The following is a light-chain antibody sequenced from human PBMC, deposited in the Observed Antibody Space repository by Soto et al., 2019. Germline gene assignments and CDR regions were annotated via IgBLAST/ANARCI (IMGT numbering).Light chain of an antibody. CDR1: QSVRSY. CDR3: QQSYSTPT. CDR2: TTS. V-gene: IGKV1-39*01. Sequence: DIQMTQSPSSLSASVGDRVTITCRASQSVRSYLNWYQQKPGKAPKLLIYTTSSLESGVPSRFSGSRSGTDFTLTISSRQPEDFATDYCQQSYSTPTFGQGTKVEIK. J-gene: IGKJ1*01.